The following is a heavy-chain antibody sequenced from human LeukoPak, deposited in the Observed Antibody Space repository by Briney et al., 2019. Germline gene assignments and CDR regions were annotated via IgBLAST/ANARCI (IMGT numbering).Heavy chain of an antibody. D-gene: IGHD1-26*01. J-gene: IGHJ4*02. CDR3: ARDMGATKYYFDY. V-gene: IGHV1-46*01. CDR2: INPSGGST. CDR1: GYTFTSYY. Sequence: ASVKVSCKASGYTFTSYYMHWVRQAPGQGLEGMGIINPSGGSTSYAQKFQGRVTMTRDMSTSTVYMELSSLRSEDTAVYYCARDMGATKYYFDYWGQGTLVTVSS.